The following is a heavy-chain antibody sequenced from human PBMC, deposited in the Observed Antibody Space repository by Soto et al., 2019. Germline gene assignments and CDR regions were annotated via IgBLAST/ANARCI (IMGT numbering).Heavy chain of an antibody. J-gene: IGHJ4*02. CDR3: ATAKLLLPWLFDY. D-gene: IGHD2-15*01. CDR1: GFTFSSYG. Sequence: PVGSLRLSCAASGFTFSSYGMHWVRQAPGKGLEWVAVISYDGSNKYYADSVKGRFTISRDNSKNTLYLQMNSLRAEDTAVYYCATAKLLLPWLFDYWGQGTLVTV. CDR2: ISYDGSNK. V-gene: IGHV3-30*03.